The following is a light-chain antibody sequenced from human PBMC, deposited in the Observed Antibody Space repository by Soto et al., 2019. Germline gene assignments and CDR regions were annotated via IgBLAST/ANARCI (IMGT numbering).Light chain of an antibody. V-gene: IGKV3-15*01. CDR3: QQDNNWPPWT. Sequence: EIVMTQSPATLSVSPGERATLSCRASQSVSSNLAWYQQKPGQAPRLLIYGASTRATGIPARFSGSGSGTEFTLTISSLQSEYFAVYYCQQDNNWPPWTFGQGTKVEIK. J-gene: IGKJ1*01. CDR2: GAS. CDR1: QSVSSN.